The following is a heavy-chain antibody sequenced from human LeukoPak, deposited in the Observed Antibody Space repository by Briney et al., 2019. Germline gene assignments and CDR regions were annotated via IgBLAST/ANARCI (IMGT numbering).Heavy chain of an antibody. V-gene: IGHV4-59*08. D-gene: IGHD4-11*01. J-gene: IGHJ2*01. CDR3: ARHISYSHWYFDL. Sequence: SETLSLTCTVSGGSSSSYYWSWLRQPPGQGRRGSGYIYYSGSTNYNPSLKSRVTISVDTSKNQFSLKLSSVTAADTAVYYCARHISYSHWYFDLWGRGTLVTVSS. CDR1: GGSSSSYY. CDR2: IYYSGST.